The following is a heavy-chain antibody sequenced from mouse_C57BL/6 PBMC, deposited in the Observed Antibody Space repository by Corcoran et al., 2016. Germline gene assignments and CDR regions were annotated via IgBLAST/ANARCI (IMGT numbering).Heavy chain of an antibody. J-gene: IGHJ1*03. CDR3: ARPPYYSNYPWYFDV. V-gene: IGHV1-26*01. D-gene: IGHD2-5*01. Sequence: EVQLQQSGPELVKPGASVKISCKASGYTFTDYYMNWVKQSHGKSLEWIGDINPNNGGTSYNQKFKGKATLTVDKSSSTAYMELRSLTSEDSAVYYCARPPYYSNYPWYFDVWGTGTTLTVSS. CDR2: INPNNGGT. CDR1: GYTFTDYY.